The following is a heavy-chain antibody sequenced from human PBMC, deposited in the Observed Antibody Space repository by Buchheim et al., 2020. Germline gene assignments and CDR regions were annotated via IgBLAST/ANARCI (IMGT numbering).Heavy chain of an antibody. CDR1: GFTFSGYW. CDR2: MMQDGSEK. J-gene: IGHJ6*02. D-gene: IGHD1-26*01. CDR3: ARSGALLYYYGMDV. Sequence: EVQLVESGGGLVQPGGSLRLSCAASGFTFSGYWMSWVRQAQGKGLEWVANMMQDGSEKYYVDSVKGRFTISRANAMNSLYLQMNSLRAEDTAVYYCARSGALLYYYGMDVWGQGST. V-gene: IGHV3-7*01.